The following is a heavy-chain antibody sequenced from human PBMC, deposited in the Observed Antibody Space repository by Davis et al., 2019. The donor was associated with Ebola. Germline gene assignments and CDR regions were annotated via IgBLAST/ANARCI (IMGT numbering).Heavy chain of an antibody. J-gene: IGHJ5*02. D-gene: IGHD6-19*01. V-gene: IGHV3-11*06. CDR1: GFTFSDYY. CDR3: ARAYSSGWNGGWFDP. Sequence: GGSLRLSCAASGFTFSDYYMSWIRQAPGKGLEWVSYISSSSSYTNYADSVKGRFTISRDNAKNSLYLQMNSLRAEDTAVYYCARAYSSGWNGGWFDPWGQGTLVTVSS. CDR2: ISSSSSYT.